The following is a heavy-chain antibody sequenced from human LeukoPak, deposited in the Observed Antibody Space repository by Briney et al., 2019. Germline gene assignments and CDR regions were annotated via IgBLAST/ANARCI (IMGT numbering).Heavy chain of an antibody. CDR1: GFTFSSYW. V-gene: IGHV3-7*01. J-gene: IGHJ4*02. CDR2: IKQDGSEK. Sequence: PGGSLRLSCAASGFTFSSYWMSWVRQAPGKGLEWVANIKQDGSEKYYVDSVKGRFTISRDNAKNSLYLQMNSLRAEDTAVYYCLGGRPGIAVAGDYWGQGTLVTVSS. D-gene: IGHD6-19*01. CDR3: LGGRPGIAVAGDY.